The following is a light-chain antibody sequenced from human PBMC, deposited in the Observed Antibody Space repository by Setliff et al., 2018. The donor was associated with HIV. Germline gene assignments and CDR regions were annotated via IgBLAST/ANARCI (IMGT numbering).Light chain of an antibody. CDR3: SSYTSRTPLYV. CDR1: SSDVGSYNL. Sequence: QSVLTQFASVSGSPGQSITISCTGTSSDVGSYNLVSWYQQHPGKAPKLMIYEVTKRPSGISHRFSGSKSGNTASLTISGLQAEDEADYYCSSYTSRTPLYVFGTGTKVTVL. J-gene: IGLJ1*01. V-gene: IGLV2-14*02. CDR2: EVT.